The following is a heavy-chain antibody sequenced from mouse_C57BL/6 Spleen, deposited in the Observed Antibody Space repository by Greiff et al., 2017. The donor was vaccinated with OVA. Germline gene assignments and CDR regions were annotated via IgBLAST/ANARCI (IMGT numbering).Heavy chain of an antibody. D-gene: IGHD3-2*02. CDR1: GYTFTEYT. CDR3: ARHERGGLQLRAMDY. Sequence: VVEPGASVKLSCKASGYTFTEYTIHWVKQRSGQGLEWIGWFYPGSGSIKYNEKFKDKATLTADKSSSTVYMELSRLTSEDSAVYFCARHERGGLQLRAMDYWGQGTSVTVSS. J-gene: IGHJ4*01. V-gene: IGHV1-62-2*01. CDR2: FYPGSGSI.